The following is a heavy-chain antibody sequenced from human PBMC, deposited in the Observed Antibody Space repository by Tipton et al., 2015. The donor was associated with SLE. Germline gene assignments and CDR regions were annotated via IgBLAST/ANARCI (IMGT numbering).Heavy chain of an antibody. CDR3: ARYCSGGSCWNY. V-gene: IGHV3-23*01. CDR2: ISGSGGST. CDR1: GFTFSSYA. Sequence: SLRLSCAASGFTFSSYAMNWVRQAPGKGLEWVSGISGSGGSTYYADSVKGRFTISRDNAKNSLYLQMNSLRAEDTAVYYCARYCSGGSCWNYWGQGTLVTVSS. J-gene: IGHJ4*02. D-gene: IGHD2-15*01.